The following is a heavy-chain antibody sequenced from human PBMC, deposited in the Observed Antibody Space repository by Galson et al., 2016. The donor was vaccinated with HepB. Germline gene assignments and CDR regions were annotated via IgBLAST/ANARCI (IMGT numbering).Heavy chain of an antibody. V-gene: IGHV4-61*01. CDR2: LSNSGRT. D-gene: IGHD3-10*01. CDR1: GGSVSSGSYY. CDR3: ARGSGYYFGSGTS. J-gene: IGHJ5*02. Sequence: SETLSLTCTVSGGSVSSGSYYWSWIRQPPGKGLEWIGYLSNSGRTNYNPFLKSRVTILVDTSENQFSLTLTSVIAADTAVYYCARGSGYYFGSGTSWGQGTLVTVSS.